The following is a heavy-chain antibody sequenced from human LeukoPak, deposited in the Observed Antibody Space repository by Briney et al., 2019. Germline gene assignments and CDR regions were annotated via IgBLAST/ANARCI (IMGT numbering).Heavy chain of an antibody. CDR3: ARDGRGYDFWSGSSSFDI. CDR2: INPNSGGT. Sequence: GASVKVSCKASGYTFTGYYMHWVRQAPGQGLEWMGWINPNSGGTNYAQKFQGRVTMTRDTSISTAYMGLSRLRSDDTAVYYCARDGRGYDFWSGSSSFDIWGQGTMVTVSS. D-gene: IGHD3-3*01. CDR1: GYTFTGYY. V-gene: IGHV1-2*02. J-gene: IGHJ3*02.